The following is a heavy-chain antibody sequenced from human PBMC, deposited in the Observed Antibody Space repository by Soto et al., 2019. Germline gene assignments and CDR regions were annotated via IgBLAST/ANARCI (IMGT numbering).Heavy chain of an antibody. CDR2: MNPNSGDT. J-gene: IGHJ6*03. CDR3: ARVPCITATQGEYYYQCMEV. V-gene: IGHV1-8*01. D-gene: IGHD3-10*01. CDR1: GYTFSSYD. Sequence: QEQLEQSGAEVKKPGASVKVSCKASGYTFSSYDINWVRQATGQGLGWMGWMNPNSGDTGYAQQVQGRVTMTRNTAISTPYIELSGLRSEDTALYYCARVPCITATQGEYYYQCMEVWGTGTTVTVSS.